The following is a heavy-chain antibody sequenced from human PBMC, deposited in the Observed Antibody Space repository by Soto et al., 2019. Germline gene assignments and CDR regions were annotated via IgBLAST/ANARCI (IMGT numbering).Heavy chain of an antibody. J-gene: IGHJ5*02. CDR3: AKXXXXPLGVVDL. Sequence: EVKLLESGGGLVQPGGSLRLSCVASGITFNSSAMSWVRQAPGKGLEWVSAISSDSSRTYYADSVRGRFTISRDNSKNTEYLQMSSLRVEDTAVYYCAKXXXXPLGVVDLWGQGTLVTVSS. CDR2: ISSDSSRT. CDR1: GITFNSSA. D-gene: IGHD3-3*01. V-gene: IGHV3-23*01.